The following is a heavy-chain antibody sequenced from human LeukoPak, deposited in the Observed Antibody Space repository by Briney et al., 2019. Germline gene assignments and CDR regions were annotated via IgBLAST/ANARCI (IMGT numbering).Heavy chain of an antibody. J-gene: IGHJ4*02. V-gene: IGHV3-21*01. CDR1: GFTFSSYS. CDR3: ARGSSGWYYFDY. Sequence: GGSLRLSCAASGFTFSSYSMNWVRQAPGKGLEWVSSISSSSSYIYYADSVKGRFTISRDNAKNSLYLQMNSLRAEDTTVYYCARGSSGWYYFDYWGQGTLVTVSS. CDR2: ISSSSSYI. D-gene: IGHD6-19*01.